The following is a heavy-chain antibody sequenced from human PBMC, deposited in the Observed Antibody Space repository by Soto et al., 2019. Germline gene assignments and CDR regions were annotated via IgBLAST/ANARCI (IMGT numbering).Heavy chain of an antibody. Sequence: ASVKVSCKASGFTLTSSSVQWGGQARGKSLEWIGWIVVGSGNTNYAQKFQERVTITRDMSTSTAYMELSSLRSEDTAVYYCAADGSGSYTSYYYYGMDVWGQGTAVTVSS. J-gene: IGHJ6*02. CDR2: IVVGSGNT. CDR1: GFTLTSSS. D-gene: IGHD1-26*01. CDR3: AADGSGSYTSYYYYGMDV. V-gene: IGHV1-58*01.